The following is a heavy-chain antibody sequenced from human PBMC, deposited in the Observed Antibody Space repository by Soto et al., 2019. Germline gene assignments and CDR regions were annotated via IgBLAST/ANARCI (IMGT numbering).Heavy chain of an antibody. J-gene: IGHJ5*02. V-gene: IGHV4-59*08. CDR1: GGSISSYY. CDR3: ACPNTYNWFDP. Sequence: PSETLSLTCTVSGGSISSYYWSWIRQPPGKGLEWIGYIYYSGSTNYNPSLKSRVTISVDTSKNQFSLKLSSVTAADTAVYYCACPNTYNWFDPWGQGTLVTVSS. CDR2: IYYSGST.